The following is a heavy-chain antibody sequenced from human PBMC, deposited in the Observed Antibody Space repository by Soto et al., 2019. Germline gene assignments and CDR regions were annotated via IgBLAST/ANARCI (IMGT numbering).Heavy chain of an antibody. V-gene: IGHV1-69*13. CDR1: GGTFSSYA. D-gene: IGHD2-2*01. Sequence: ASVKVSCKASGGTFSSYAISWVRQAPGQGLEWMGGIIPIFGTANYAQKFQGRVTITADESTSTAYMELSSLRSEDTAVYYCASDIVVVPAAFYYFDYWGQGTLVTVSS. CDR2: IIPIFGTA. J-gene: IGHJ4*02. CDR3: ASDIVVVPAAFYYFDY.